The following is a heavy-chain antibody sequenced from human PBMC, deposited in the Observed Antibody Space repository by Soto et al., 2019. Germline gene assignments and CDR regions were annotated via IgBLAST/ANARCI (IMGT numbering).Heavy chain of an antibody. J-gene: IGHJ6*02. CDR2: ISGSGGST. D-gene: IGHD4-4*01. CDR1: GFTFRSYA. V-gene: IGHV3-23*01. CDR3: AKDLAVTTNSQGSGMSGMDV. Sequence: GSLRLSCATSGFTFRSYAISWVRQAPWRWLEWVSAISGSGGSTYYADSVKGMFNISRDNSKNTLYLQMNSLRAEDTAVYYCAKDLAVTTNSQGSGMSGMDVWGQGTTVTASS.